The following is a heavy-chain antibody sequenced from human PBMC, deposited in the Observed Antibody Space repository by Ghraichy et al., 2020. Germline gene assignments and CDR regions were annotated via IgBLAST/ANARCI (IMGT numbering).Heavy chain of an antibody. J-gene: IGHJ5*02. D-gene: IGHD3-3*01. Sequence: QTLSLTCAISGDSVSSNSAAWNWIRQSPSRGLEWLGRTYYRSKWYNDYAVSVKSRITINPDTSKNLFSLQLNSVTPEDTAVYYCAREDFWSGYGPFDPWGQGTLVTVSS. CDR2: TYYRSKWYN. CDR1: GDSVSSNSAA. V-gene: IGHV6-1*01. CDR3: AREDFWSGYGPFDP.